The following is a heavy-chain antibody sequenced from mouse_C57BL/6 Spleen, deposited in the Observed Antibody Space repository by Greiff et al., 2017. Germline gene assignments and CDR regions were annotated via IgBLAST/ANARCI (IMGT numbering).Heavy chain of an antibody. CDR1: GYTFTSYG. CDR3: ARSYGNYGFDY. Sequence: VKLQESGAELARPGASVKLSCKASGYTFTSYGISWVKQRTGQGLEWIGEIYPRSGNTYYNEKFKGKATLTADKSSSTAYMELRSLTSEDSAVYFCARSYGNYGFDYWGQGTTLTVSS. D-gene: IGHD2-1*01. CDR2: IYPRSGNT. J-gene: IGHJ2*01. V-gene: IGHV1-81*01.